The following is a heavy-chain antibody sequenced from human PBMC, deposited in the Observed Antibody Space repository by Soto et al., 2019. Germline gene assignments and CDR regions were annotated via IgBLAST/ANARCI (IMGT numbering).Heavy chain of an antibody. CDR2: IYYSGST. Sequence: SETLSLTCTVSGGSVSSGSYYWSWIRQPPGKGLEWIGYIYYSGSTNYNPSLKTRVTISVDTSRNQFSLKLSSVTAADTAVYYCARGSRYYDSSGYLHYYYYYGMDVWGQGTTVTVSS. D-gene: IGHD3-22*01. CDR1: GGSVSSGSYY. J-gene: IGHJ6*02. V-gene: IGHV4-61*01. CDR3: ARGSRYYDSSGYLHYYYYYGMDV.